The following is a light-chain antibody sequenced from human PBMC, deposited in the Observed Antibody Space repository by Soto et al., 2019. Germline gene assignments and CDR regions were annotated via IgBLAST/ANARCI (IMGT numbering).Light chain of an antibody. J-gene: IGKJ1*01. CDR2: GAS. CDR3: QHYRSSPPWT. V-gene: IGKV3-20*01. CDR1: QSVSGSY. Sequence: EIVLTQSPGTLSLSPGERATLSCRASQSVSGSYLAWFQQKPGQAPRLLIYGASSRATAIPDRFSGSGSGTDFTLTISRLEPEDFAVYYCQHYRSSPPWTFGQGTKVEI.